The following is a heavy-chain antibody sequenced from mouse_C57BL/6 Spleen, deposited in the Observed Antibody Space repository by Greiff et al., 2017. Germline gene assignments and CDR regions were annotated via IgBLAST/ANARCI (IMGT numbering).Heavy chain of an antibody. V-gene: IGHV1-55*01. Sequence: QVQLQQPGAELVKPGASVKMSCKASGYTFTSYWITWVKQRPGQGLEWIGDIYPGSGSTNYNEMFKSKTTLTLDTSSSTAYMQRSSQTSEDSAVYYCARGTTVVAYDVWGTGTTVTVSS. D-gene: IGHD1-1*01. CDR1: GYTFTSYW. CDR3: ARGTTVVAYDV. J-gene: IGHJ1*03. CDR2: IYPGSGST.